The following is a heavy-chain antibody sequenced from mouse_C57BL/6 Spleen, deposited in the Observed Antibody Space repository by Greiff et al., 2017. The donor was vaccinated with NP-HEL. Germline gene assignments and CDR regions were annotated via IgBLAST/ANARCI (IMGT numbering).Heavy chain of an antibody. D-gene: IGHD2-4*01. CDR3: AKKDEYDEGNAMDY. J-gene: IGHJ4*01. V-gene: IGHV2-4*01. CDR2: IWSGGST. Sequence: QVQLQQSGPGLVQPSQSLSITCTVSGFSLTSYGVHWVRQPPGKGLEWLGVIWSGGSTDYNAAFISRLSISKDNSKSQVFFKMNSLQADDTAIYYCAKKDEYDEGNAMDYWGQGTSVTVSS. CDR1: GFSLTSYG.